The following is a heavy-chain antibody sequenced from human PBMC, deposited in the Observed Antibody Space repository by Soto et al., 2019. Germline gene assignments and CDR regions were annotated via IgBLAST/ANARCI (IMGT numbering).Heavy chain of an antibody. Sequence: PGGSLRLSCAASGFTFSSYSMNWVRQAPGKGLEWVSYISSSSSTIYYADSVKGRFTISRDNAKNSLYLQMNSLRDEDTAVYYCAREIGLWFGELLPYYYGMDVWGQGTTVTVSS. V-gene: IGHV3-48*02. CDR3: AREIGLWFGELLPYYYGMDV. CDR1: GFTFSSYS. D-gene: IGHD3-10*01. J-gene: IGHJ6*02. CDR2: ISSSSSTI.